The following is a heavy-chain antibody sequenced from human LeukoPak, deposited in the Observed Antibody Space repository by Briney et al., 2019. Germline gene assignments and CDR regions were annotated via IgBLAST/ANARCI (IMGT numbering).Heavy chain of an antibody. J-gene: IGHJ4*02. CDR2: VHLDWRT. CDR1: GGSVTSTNW. Sequence: NPSGTLSLTCDVSGGSVTSTNWWTWFRQPPGKGLEWIGEVHLDWRTNYNPSLKSRLVMSADLPENHISLKLTSVTAADTAVYYCAREGGFYRPLDYSGQGTLVTVSS. V-gene: IGHV4-4*02. CDR3: AREGGFYRPLDY. D-gene: IGHD6-25*01.